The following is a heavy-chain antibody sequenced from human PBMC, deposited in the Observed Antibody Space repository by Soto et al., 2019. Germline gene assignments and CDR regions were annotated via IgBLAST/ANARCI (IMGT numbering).Heavy chain of an antibody. CDR2: ISSSSSTV. J-gene: IGHJ2*01. Sequence: EVQVEESGGGLVQPGGSLRLACAASGFQFSSYSMNWVRQAPGKGLEWVSYISSSSSTVYYADSVKGRFTMSRDNAKKSLYLQMNSLRAEDTAVYYCARVDSYWYFDLWSRGTLVTVSS. CDR1: GFQFSSYS. V-gene: IGHV3-48*01. D-gene: IGHD2-2*03. CDR3: ARVDSYWYFDL.